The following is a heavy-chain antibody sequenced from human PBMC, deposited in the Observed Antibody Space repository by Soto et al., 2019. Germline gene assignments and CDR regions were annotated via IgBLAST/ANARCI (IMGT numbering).Heavy chain of an antibody. J-gene: IGHJ4*02. CDR1: GFTFSSYG. V-gene: IGHV3-30*18. Sequence: QVQLVESGGGVVQPGRSLRLSCAASGFTFSSYGMHWVRQAPGKGLEWVAVISYDGSNKYYADSVKGRFTISRDNSKNTLYLKMNSLRAEETAVYYCAKDPGGQAVAHDYWGQGTLVTVSS. CDR2: ISYDGSNK. D-gene: IGHD6-19*01. CDR3: AKDPGGQAVAHDY.